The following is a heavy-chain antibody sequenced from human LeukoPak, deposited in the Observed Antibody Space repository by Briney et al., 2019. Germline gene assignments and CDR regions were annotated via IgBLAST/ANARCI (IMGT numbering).Heavy chain of an antibody. CDR2: IRYGGSNK. Sequence: GGSLRLSCAASGFTFSSYGMHWVRQAPGKGLEWVAFIRYGGSNKYYADSVKGRFTISRDNAKNSLFLQMNSLRGEDTAVYYCARSPGGDMAAASFDPWGQRTLVTVSS. V-gene: IGHV3-30*02. D-gene: IGHD6-13*01. J-gene: IGHJ5*02. CDR3: ARSPGGDMAAASFDP. CDR1: GFTFSSYG.